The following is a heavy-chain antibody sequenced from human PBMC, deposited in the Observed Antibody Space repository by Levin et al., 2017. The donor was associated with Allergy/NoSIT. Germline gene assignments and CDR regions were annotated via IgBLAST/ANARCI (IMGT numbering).Heavy chain of an antibody. Sequence: GGSLRLSCAASGFTFSSYGMHWVRQAPGKGLEWVAVISYDGSNEYYADSVKGRFTISRDNSNNTLYLQMNSLRAEDTAVYYCAKDDYSGSYLTYFDYWGQGILVTVSS. CDR1: GFTFSSYG. D-gene: IGHD1-26*01. V-gene: IGHV3-30*18. J-gene: IGHJ4*02. CDR3: AKDDYSGSYLTYFDY. CDR2: ISYDGSNE.